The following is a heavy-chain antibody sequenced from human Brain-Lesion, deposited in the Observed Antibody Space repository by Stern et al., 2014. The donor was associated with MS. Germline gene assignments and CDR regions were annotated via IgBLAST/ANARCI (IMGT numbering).Heavy chain of an antibody. CDR1: GVSLTSSGVR. J-gene: IGHJ6*02. CDR2: IGWDDDK. CDR3: ARQRLYYYGSGTEGGLNV. D-gene: IGHD3-10*01. Sequence: QVTLKESGPALVKPTQTLTLTCTLSGVSLTSSGVRVSWIRQPPGKALEWLGRIGWDDDKFYSTSLKTRLTISKDTSKNQVVLTMTNMDPADTATYYCARQRLYYYGSGTEGGLNVWGQGTTVTVSS. V-gene: IGHV2-70*04.